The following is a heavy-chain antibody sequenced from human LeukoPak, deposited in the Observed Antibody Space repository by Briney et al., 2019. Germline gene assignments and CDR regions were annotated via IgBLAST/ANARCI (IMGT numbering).Heavy chain of an antibody. V-gene: IGHV3-33*01. Sequence: PGGSLRLSCAASGFTFSSYGMHWVRQAPGKGLEWVAVIWYDGSNKYYADSVKGRFTISRDNSKNTLYLQMNSLRAEDTAVYYCARGRIVDTAMDPWGQGTLVTVSS. CDR1: GFTFSSYG. CDR2: IWYDGSNK. D-gene: IGHD5-18*01. J-gene: IGHJ5*02. CDR3: ARGRIVDTAMDP.